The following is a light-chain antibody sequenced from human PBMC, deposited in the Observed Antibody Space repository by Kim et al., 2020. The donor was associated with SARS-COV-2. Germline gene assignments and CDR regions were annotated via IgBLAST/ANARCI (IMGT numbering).Light chain of an antibody. CDR3: LQHHSYPLT. CDR2: AAS. CDR1: QRVYNY. Sequence: DIQMTQSPSAMSASVGDRVTITCRASQRVYNYLTWFQQKPGKVPKRLIFAASSLLSEVPSRFSGSGSGTEFTLTITSLQPEDFATYYCLQHHSYPLTLGGGTKVDIK. J-gene: IGKJ4*01. V-gene: IGKV1-17*03.